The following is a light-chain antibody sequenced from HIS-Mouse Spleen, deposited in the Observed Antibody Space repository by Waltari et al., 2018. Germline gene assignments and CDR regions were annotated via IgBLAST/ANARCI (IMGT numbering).Light chain of an antibody. J-gene: IGLJ1*01. CDR2: EGS. V-gene: IGLV2-23*01. Sequence: QSALTQPASVSGSPGQPITISCTGTSSDVGSYNLVSWYQQNPGKAPQLMIYEGSKRPSGVSNRFSGSKSGNTASLTISGLQAEDEADYYCCSYAGSSTYVFGTGTKVTVL. CDR3: CSYAGSSTYV. CDR1: SSDVGSYNL.